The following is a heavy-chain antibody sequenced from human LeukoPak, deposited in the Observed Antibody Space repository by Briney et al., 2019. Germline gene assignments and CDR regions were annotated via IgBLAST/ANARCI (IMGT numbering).Heavy chain of an antibody. Sequence: SETLSLTCTVSGGSISSYYWSWIRQPPGKGLEWIGYIYYSGSTNYNPSLKSRVTISVDTSKNQFSLKLSSVTAADTAVYYCVCWTGWNFEYWGQGTQVTVSS. V-gene: IGHV4-59*08. CDR2: IYYSGST. J-gene: IGHJ4*02. D-gene: IGHD3/OR15-3a*01. CDR1: GGSISSYY. CDR3: VCWTGWNFEY.